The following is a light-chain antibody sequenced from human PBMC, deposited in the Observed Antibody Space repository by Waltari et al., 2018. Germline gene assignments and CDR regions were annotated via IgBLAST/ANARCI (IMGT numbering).Light chain of an antibody. CDR3: QLYYGSPLT. CDR2: WDS. V-gene: IGKV4-1*01. J-gene: IGKJ4*01. Sequence: DIVMTQSPDSLAVSLGERATINCKSSQSVFFTPNNKRYLAWYQPKPRQPPTLLISWDSTRESGVPDLFSGIGSGTHFTLPFSSLQAEDVAVYSCQLYYGSPLTFGGGTKVEIK. CDR1: QSVFFTPNNKRY.